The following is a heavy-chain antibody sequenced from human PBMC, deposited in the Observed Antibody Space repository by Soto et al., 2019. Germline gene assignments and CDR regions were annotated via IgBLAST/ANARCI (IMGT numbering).Heavy chain of an antibody. CDR2: ISPYNGDT. V-gene: IGHV1-18*01. J-gene: IGHJ4*02. CDR3: ARDKEMGFCSTTSCSSLTFDY. CDR1: GYTFIDYG. Sequence: QVQLVQSGAEVQKPGASVKVSCKTSGYTFIDYGINWVQHVPGQGLEWMGWISPYNGDTQYAQSVQGRVTMTTDPSTSIAYMDLRSLRSDDTAVYSCARDKEMGFCSTTSCSSLTFDYWGQGTLVTVSS. D-gene: IGHD2-2*01.